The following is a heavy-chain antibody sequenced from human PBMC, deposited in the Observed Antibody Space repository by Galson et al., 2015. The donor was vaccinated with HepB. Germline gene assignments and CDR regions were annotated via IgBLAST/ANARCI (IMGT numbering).Heavy chain of an antibody. CDR2: IWYDGSNK. Sequence: SLRLSCAASGFTFSSYGMHWVRQAPGRGLEWVAVIWYDGSNKYYVDSVKGRFTISRDNSKNTLYLQMNSLRAEDTAVYYCARERSITMVRGCDAFDIWGQGTMVTVSS. CDR1: GFTFSSYG. CDR3: ARERSITMVRGCDAFDI. D-gene: IGHD3-10*01. V-gene: IGHV3-33*01. J-gene: IGHJ3*02.